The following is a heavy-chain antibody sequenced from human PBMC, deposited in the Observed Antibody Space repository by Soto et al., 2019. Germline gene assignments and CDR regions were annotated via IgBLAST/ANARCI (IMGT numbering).Heavy chain of an antibody. CDR1: GYTFTSYY. CDR2: INPNDGST. J-gene: IGHJ5*02. V-gene: IGHV1-46*01. CDR3: ARGGTVTMFGRVIKLNWFDP. Sequence: QVHLVQSGAEVKKPGASVKVSCQASGYTFTSYYMHWVRQAPGQGLEWMGMINPNDGSTSYAQKFQGRVTMTRDKSTSTVYRELSSLRSEDRAVYYCARGGTVTMFGRVIKLNWFDPWGQGTRVTVSS. D-gene: IGHD3-3*02.